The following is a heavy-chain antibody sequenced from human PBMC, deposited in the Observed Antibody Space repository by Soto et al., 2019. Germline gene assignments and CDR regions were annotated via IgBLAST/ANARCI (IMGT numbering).Heavy chain of an antibody. V-gene: IGHV3-23*01. Sequence: EVQLLESGGGVVQPGGSLSRSCAATGFTFSVYAMTWVRQAPGKGLEWVSAVTANGGSTYSADSVKGRLTISRDNSKNTLYLQMNSLRAADTAVYYCASLGVCDWANYYYFTGRDVWAQGTPGTASS. CDR2: VTANGGST. CDR1: GFTFSVYA. CDR3: ASLGVCDWANYYYFTGRDV. J-gene: IGHJ6*02. D-gene: IGHD2-21*02.